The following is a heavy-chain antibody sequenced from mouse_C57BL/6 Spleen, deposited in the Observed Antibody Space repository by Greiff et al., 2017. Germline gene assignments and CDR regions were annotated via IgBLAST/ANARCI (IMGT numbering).Heavy chain of an antibody. J-gene: IGHJ2*01. CDR1: GYTFTDYY. CDR3: ARGGPSDY. V-gene: IGHV1-19*01. Sequence: EVKLMESGPVLVKPGASVKMSCKASGYTFTDYYMNWVKQSHGKSLEWIGVINPYNGGTSYNQKFKGKATLTVDKSSSTAYMELNSLTSEDSAVYYCARGGPSDYWGQGTTLTVSS. CDR2: INPYNGGT.